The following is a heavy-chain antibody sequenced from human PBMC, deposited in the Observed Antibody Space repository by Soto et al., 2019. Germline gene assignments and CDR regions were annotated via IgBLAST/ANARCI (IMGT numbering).Heavy chain of an antibody. CDR2: IWYDGSNK. Sequence: PGGSLRLSCAASGFTSSSYGMHWVRQAPGKGLEWVAVIWYDGSNKYYADSVKGRFTISRDNSKNTLYLQMNSLRAEDTAVYYCARTTYPGYSSSWYSYYFDYWGQGTLVTVSS. V-gene: IGHV3-33*01. CDR1: GFTSSSYG. CDR3: ARTTYPGYSSSWYSYYFDY. J-gene: IGHJ4*02. D-gene: IGHD6-13*01.